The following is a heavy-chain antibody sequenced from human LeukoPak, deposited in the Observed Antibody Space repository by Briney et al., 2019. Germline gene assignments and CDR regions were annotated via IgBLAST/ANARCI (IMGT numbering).Heavy chain of an antibody. Sequence: PSETLSLTCAVYGGSFSDYYWSWIRQPPGKGLEWIGEINHSGSTNYNPSLKSRVTISVDTSKNQFSLKLNSVTAADTAVFYCAANSADYNTLGSSYKVWGQGTLVTVSS. CDR2: INHSGST. V-gene: IGHV4-34*01. CDR1: GGSFSDYY. D-gene: IGHD3-10*01. CDR3: AANSADYNTLGSSYKV. J-gene: IGHJ4*02.